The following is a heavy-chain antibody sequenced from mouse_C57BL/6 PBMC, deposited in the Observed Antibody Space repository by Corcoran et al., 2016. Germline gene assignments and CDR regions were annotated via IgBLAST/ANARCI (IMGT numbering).Heavy chain of an antibody. J-gene: IGHJ4*01. CDR1: GYTFTSYG. Sequence: QVQLQQSGAELARPGASVKLSCKASGYTFTSYGISWVKQRTGQGLEWIGEIYPRSGNTYYNEKFKGKATLTADKSSSTAYMELRSLTSEDSAVYFCARSKNGNYFYAMDYWGQGTSVTVSS. CDR2: IYPRSGNT. CDR3: ARSKNGNYFYAMDY. V-gene: IGHV1-81*01. D-gene: IGHD2-1*01.